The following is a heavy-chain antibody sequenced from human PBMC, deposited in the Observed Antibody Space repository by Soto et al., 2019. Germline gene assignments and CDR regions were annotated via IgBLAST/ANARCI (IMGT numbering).Heavy chain of an antibody. Sequence: QVHLVQSGAEVKKPGASVKVSCKGSGYAFTTYGITWVRQAPGQGLEWMGWISAHNGNTNYAQKLQGRVTVTRGTSTSTAYMELRSLRSDDTAVYYCARGRDGDYWGQGALVTVSS. CDR2: ISAHNGNT. V-gene: IGHV1-18*01. CDR3: ARGRDGDY. J-gene: IGHJ4*02. CDR1: GYAFTTYG. D-gene: IGHD6-6*01.